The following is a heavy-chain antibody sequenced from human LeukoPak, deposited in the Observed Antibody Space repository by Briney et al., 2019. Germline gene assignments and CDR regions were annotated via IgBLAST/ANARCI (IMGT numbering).Heavy chain of an antibody. J-gene: IGHJ4*02. CDR1: GFSFSSYA. D-gene: IGHD2-2*01. Sequence: GGSLRLSCATSGFSFSSYAMSWVRQAPGKGLEWVSGLHADSGMIYYADSVKGRFTISRDNSKNTLYFQLNSLRAEDTAIYYCVKDFLHGPHIEPVGSVGPVDYWGQGTLVAVSS. CDR3: VKDFLHGPHIEPVGSVGPVDY. V-gene: IGHV3-23*01. CDR2: LHADSGMI.